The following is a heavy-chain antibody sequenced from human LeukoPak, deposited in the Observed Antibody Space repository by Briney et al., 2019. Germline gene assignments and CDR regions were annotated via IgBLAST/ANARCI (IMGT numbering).Heavy chain of an antibody. CDR2: IHYTGST. V-gene: IGHV4-59*01. Sequence: SETLSLTCTVPGGSINSYYWSWIRHPPGKGLECIGYIHYTGSTNYNPSLKSRVTISVDTSKNQFSLKLSSVTAADTAVYYCARDSHSSIAAAVTFDYWGQGTLVTVSS. CDR3: ARDSHSSIAAAVTFDY. J-gene: IGHJ4*02. D-gene: IGHD6-13*01. CDR1: GGSINSYY.